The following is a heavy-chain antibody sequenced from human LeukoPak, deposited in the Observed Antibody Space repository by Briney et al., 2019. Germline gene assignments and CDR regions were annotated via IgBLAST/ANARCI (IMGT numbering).Heavy chain of an antibody. J-gene: IGHJ6*04. CDR1: GGTFSSYA. D-gene: IGHD3-10*01. V-gene: IGHV1-69*01. CDR3: ARDSTGEDYYYYSMDV. Sequence: AASVKVSCKASGGTFSSYAISWVRQAPGQGLEWMGGIIPIFGTANYAQKFQGRVTITADESTSTAYMELSSLRSEDTAVYYCARDSTGEDYYYYSMDVWGKGTTVTVSS. CDR2: IIPIFGTA.